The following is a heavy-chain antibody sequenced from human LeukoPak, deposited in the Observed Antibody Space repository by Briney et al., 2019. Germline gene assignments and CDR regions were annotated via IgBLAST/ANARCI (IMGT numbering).Heavy chain of an antibody. CDR3: ARGRTVTQPEYYFDY. Sequence: PSETLSLTCAVYGGSFSGYYWSWIRQPPGKGLEWIGEINHSGSTNYNPSLKSRVTISVDTSKNQFSLKLSSVTAADTAVYYCARGRTVTQPEYYFDYWGQGTLVTVSS. CDR1: GGSFSGYY. V-gene: IGHV4-34*01. CDR2: INHSGST. J-gene: IGHJ4*02. D-gene: IGHD4-17*01.